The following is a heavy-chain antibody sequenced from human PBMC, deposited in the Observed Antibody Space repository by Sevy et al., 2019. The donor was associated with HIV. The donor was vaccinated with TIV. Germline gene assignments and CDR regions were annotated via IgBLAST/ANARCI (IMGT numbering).Heavy chain of an antibody. CDR3: VRAFEYSSSPGYYYAMDV. Sequence: GGSLRLSCAASAFTFSSYAMHWVRQAPGKGLEWVAFISYDGSNKYYEDSVQGRFTISRGNAKNTRYLQMNSLRAEDKAVYYYVRAFEYSSSPGYYYAMDVCGQGTTVTVSS. CDR2: ISYDGSNK. CDR1: AFTFSSYA. D-gene: IGHD6-6*01. V-gene: IGHV3-30-3*01. J-gene: IGHJ6*02.